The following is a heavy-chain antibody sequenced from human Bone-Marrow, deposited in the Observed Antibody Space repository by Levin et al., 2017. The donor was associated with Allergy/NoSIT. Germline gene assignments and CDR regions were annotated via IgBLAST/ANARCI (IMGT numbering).Heavy chain of an antibody. Sequence: PGESLKISCKSSGYTFDMYYIHWVRQAPGERPEWMGRINPDNGGSTSAEKFQGRVTMTTDTSTTTAYLEVRGLRSDDTAVYFCTRDLTGYEGFDIWGQGTMVIVSS. CDR3: TRDLTGYEGFDI. D-gene: IGHD3-16*01. V-gene: IGHV1-2*06. CDR1: GYTFDMYY. CDR2: INPDNGGS. J-gene: IGHJ3*02.